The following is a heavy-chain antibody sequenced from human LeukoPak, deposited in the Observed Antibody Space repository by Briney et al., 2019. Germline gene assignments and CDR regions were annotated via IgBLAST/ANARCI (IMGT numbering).Heavy chain of an antibody. J-gene: IGHJ4*02. CDR2: ITTSSYI. D-gene: IGHD3-3*01. V-gene: IGHV3-21*01. CDR1: GFTFSSYT. Sequence: GGSLRLSCAASGFTFSSYTMNWVRQAPGKGLEWVSSITTSSYIYYAVSVKGRFTIYRDNAENSLYLQMNSLRAEDTAVYYCARVLFGVVNGFDYWGQGTLVTVSS. CDR3: ARVLFGVVNGFDY.